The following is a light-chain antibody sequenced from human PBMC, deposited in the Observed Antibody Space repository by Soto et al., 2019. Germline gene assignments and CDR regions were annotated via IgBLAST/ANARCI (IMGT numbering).Light chain of an antibody. Sequence: QSALTQPASVSGSHGQSITISCTGTSSDVGGYKYVSWYQQHPGKVPKLFIYEVSNRPSGVSNRVSGSKSGNTASLTISGLQAEDEAEYYCSSYTRSTTLNVLFGGGTKLTVL. CDR2: EVS. J-gene: IGLJ2*01. V-gene: IGLV2-14*01. CDR1: SSDVGGYKY. CDR3: SSYTRSTTLNVL.